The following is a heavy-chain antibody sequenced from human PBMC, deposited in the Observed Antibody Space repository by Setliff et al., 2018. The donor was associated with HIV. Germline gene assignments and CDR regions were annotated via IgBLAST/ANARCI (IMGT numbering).Heavy chain of an antibody. CDR3: AKDVSDRFGVLSDPP. CDR1: GFTFSDYT. CDR2: ISGSSYST. Sequence: GGSLRLSCAASGFTFSDYTMSWVRQGPGKGLEWVSCISGSSYSTYYADSLEGRFTISRDNSEDTLFLQMDSLRAEDTAVYYCAKDVSDRFGVLSDPPGGQGTLVTVSS. V-gene: IGHV3-23*01. J-gene: IGHJ4*02. D-gene: IGHD3-10*01.